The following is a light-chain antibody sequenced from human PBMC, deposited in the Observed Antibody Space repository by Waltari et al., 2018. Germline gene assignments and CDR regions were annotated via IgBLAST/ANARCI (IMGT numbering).Light chain of an antibody. CDR1: KIGRRT. CDR2: VDN. Sequence: SYVLTQPPSVSVAPGETATSPCAGDKIGRRTVHGYQQKAGQAPVLVIYVDNDRPSGIPERFSGSNSGNTATLAISGVEAGDEADYYCQVWDGITDEWVFGGGTKLTVL. V-gene: IGLV3-21*02. CDR3: QVWDGITDEWV. J-gene: IGLJ3*02.